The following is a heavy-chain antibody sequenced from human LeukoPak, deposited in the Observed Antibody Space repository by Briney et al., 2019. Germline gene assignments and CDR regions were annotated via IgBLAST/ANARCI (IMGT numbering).Heavy chain of an antibody. CDR2: INPNSGGT. CDR1: GYTFTGYY. Sequence: GASVKASCKASGYTFTGYYMHWVRQAPGQGLEWMGRINPNSGGTNYAQKFQGRVTMTRNTSISTAYMELSSLRSEDTAVYYCATSVVRGYYDFWSGYYKYGMDVWGQGTTVTVSS. D-gene: IGHD3-3*01. CDR3: ATSVVRGYYDFWSGYYKYGMDV. V-gene: IGHV1-2*06. J-gene: IGHJ6*02.